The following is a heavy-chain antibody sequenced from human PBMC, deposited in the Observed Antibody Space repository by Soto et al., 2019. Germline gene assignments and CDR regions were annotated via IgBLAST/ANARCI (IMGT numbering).Heavy chain of an antibody. CDR2: ISGSGGST. CDR3: AKENSSSWYGGDYYYGMDV. D-gene: IGHD6-13*01. CDR1: GFTFSSYA. V-gene: IGHV3-23*01. Sequence: EVQLLESGGGLVQPGGSLRLSCAASGFTFSSYAMSWVRQAPGKGLEWVSAISGSGGSTYYADSVKGRFTISRDNSKNTLDLQMNSLRAEDTAVYYCAKENSSSWYGGDYYYGMDVWGQGTTVTVSS. J-gene: IGHJ6*02.